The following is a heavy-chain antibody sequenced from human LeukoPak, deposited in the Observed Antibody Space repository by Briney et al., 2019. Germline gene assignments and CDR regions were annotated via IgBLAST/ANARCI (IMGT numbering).Heavy chain of an antibody. D-gene: IGHD5-12*01. CDR2: IIPIFGTA. CDR3: ARKLLGGGHSDFDY. Sequence: SVKVSCKASGGTFSSYAISWVRQAPGQGLEWMGGIIPIFGTANYAQKFQGRVTITADESTSTAYMELSSLRSEDTAVYYCARKLLGGGHSDFDYWGQGTLVTVSS. CDR1: GGTFSSYA. V-gene: IGHV1-69*13. J-gene: IGHJ4*02.